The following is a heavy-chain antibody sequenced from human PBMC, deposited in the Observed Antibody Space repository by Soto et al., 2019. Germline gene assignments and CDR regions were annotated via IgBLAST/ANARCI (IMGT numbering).Heavy chain of an antibody. D-gene: IGHD2-2*02. CDR2: ISAYNGNT. CDR1: GYTFTSYG. J-gene: IGHJ4*02. CDR3: ARATWAIHDPALDY. V-gene: IGHV1-18*04. Sequence: ASVKVSCKASGYTFTSYGISWVRQAPGQGLEWMGWISAYNGNTNYAQKLQGRVTMTTDTSTSTAYMELRSLRSDDTAVYYCARATWAIHDPALDYWGQGTMVTVYS.